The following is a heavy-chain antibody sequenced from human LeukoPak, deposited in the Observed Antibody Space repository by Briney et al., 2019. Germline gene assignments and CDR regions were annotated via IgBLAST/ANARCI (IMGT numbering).Heavy chain of an antibody. CDR1: GFSVSHNY. D-gene: IGHD6-13*01. Sequence: GGSLRLSCTASGFSVSHNYMNWVRQAPGKGLEWVALIYSGGNTHYADSVKGRFTIYRDNSKNTLYLQMSSLRVEDTAVYYCTRDTPGIAASVSGGWGQGTLVTVSS. CDR2: IYSGGNT. V-gene: IGHV3-53*01. CDR3: TRDTPGIAASVSGG. J-gene: IGHJ4*02.